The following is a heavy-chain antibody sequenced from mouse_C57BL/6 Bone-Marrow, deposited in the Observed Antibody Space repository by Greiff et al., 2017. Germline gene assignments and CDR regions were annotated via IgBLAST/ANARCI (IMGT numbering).Heavy chain of an antibody. Sequence: VQLQQPGAELVKPGASVKVSCKASGYTFTSYWMHWVKQRPGQGLEWIGRIHPSDSYTNYNQKFKGKAPLTVDKSSSTAYMQLNSLTSEDTAVYYGAIDGDSYYAAYWGQGTMVTVSA. J-gene: IGHJ3*01. V-gene: IGHV1-74*01. D-gene: IGHD2-12*01. CDR3: AIDGDSYYAAY. CDR2: IHPSDSYT. CDR1: GYTFTSYW.